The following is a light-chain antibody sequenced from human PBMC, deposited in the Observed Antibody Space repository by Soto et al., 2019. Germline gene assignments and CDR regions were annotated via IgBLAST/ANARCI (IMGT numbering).Light chain of an antibody. CDR3: SSYTGSYTLM. CDR2: ETT. CDR1: STDVGAYHL. J-gene: IGLJ3*02. Sequence: QYALTQPASVSGSPGQSITISCTGSSTDVGAYHLVSWYQHLPGKVPQLIIYETTKRPSRVSNRFSGSKSGNTASLTISGLLAEDEADYYCSSYTGSYTLMFGGGTKVTVL. V-gene: IGLV2-23*01.